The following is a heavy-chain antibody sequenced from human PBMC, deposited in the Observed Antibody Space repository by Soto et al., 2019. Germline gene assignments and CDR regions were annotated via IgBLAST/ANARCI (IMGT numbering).Heavy chain of an antibody. D-gene: IGHD5-12*01. CDR3: AKGGGYDHVNDY. V-gene: IGHV3-23*01. CDR2: ISSSAHST. CDR1: RFTFNSNA. Sequence: GGSLRLSCAASRFTFNSNAMSWVRQAPGKGLEWVSTISSSAHSTYYADSVKGRFTISRDNSKKMLYLQMNSLRAEDTAVYYCAKGGGYDHVNDYWGQGTLVTVSS. J-gene: IGHJ4*02.